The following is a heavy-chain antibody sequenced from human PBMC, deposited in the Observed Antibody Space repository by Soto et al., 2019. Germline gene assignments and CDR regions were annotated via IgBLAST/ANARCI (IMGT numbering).Heavy chain of an antibody. CDR3: STTLGRKAPDAFDI. CDR2: IIPIFGTA. J-gene: IGHJ3*02. CDR1: GGTFSSYA. D-gene: IGHD1-1*01. V-gene: IGHV1-69*12. Sequence: QVQLVQSGAEVKKPGSSVKVSCKASGGTFSSYAISWVRQAPGQGLEWMGGIIPIFGTANYAQKFQGRVTITADESTSTAYLDLSRLRTEDTAVYYCSTTLGRKAPDAFDIWGQGTMVTVSS.